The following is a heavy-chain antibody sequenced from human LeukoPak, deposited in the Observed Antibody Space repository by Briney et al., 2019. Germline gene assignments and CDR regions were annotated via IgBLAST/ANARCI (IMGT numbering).Heavy chain of an antibody. CDR2: ISAYNGNT. J-gene: IGHJ4*02. D-gene: IGHD5-12*01. CDR1: GYTFTSYG. V-gene: IGHV1-18*01. CDR3: ARADSGYDLDY. Sequence: ASVKVSCKASGYTFTSYGISWVRQAPGQGLEWMGWISAYNGNTNYAQKLQGRVTMTTDTSTSTAYMELSRLRSDDTAVYYCARADSGYDLDYWGQGTLVTVSS.